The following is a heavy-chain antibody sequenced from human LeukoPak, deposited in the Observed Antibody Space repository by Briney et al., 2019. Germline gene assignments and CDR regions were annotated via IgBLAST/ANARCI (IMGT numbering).Heavy chain of an antibody. D-gene: IGHD3-22*01. CDR1: GFTFSSYS. CDR3: ARDYYDSSGYYYGGY. CDR2: ISSSSSTI. J-gene: IGHJ4*02. V-gene: IGHV3-48*02. Sequence: GGSLRLSCAASGFTFSSYSMNWVRQAPGKGLEWVSYISSSSSTIYYADSVKGRFTISRDNAKNSLYLQMNSLRDEDTAVYYCARDYYDSSGYYYGGYWGQGTLVTISS.